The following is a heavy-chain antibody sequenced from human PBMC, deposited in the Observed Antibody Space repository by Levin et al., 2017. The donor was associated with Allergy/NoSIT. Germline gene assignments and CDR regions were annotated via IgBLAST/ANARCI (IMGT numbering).Heavy chain of an antibody. CDR1: GYTFTGYY. CDR3: ALTYYYDSSGYYYGWYFDY. J-gene: IGHJ4*02. D-gene: IGHD3-22*01. Sequence: ASVKVSCKASGYTFTGYYMHWVRQAPGQGLEWMGWINPNSGGTNYAQKFQGRVTMTRDTSISTAYMELSRLRSDDTAVYYCALTYYYDSSGYYYGWYFDYWGQGTLVTVSS. CDR2: INPNSGGT. V-gene: IGHV1-2*02.